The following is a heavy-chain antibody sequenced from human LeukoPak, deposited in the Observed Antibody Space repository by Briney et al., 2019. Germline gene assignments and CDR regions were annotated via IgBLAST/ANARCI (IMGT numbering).Heavy chain of an antibody. CDR3: AREATDYYFDY. D-gene: IGHD5-12*01. Sequence: GGSLRLSCATSGFTFSSYSMNWVRQAPRKGLEWVSSISSSSSYIYYADSVKGRFTISRDNAKNSLYLQMNSLRAEDTAVYYCAREATDYYFDYWGQGTLVTVSS. CDR2: ISSSSSYI. CDR1: GFTFSSYS. J-gene: IGHJ4*02. V-gene: IGHV3-21*01.